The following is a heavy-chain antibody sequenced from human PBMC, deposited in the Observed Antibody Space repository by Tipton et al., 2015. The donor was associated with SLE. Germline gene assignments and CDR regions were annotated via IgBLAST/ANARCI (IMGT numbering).Heavy chain of an antibody. CDR1: GFSFSSFG. J-gene: IGHJ4*02. Sequence: GSLRLSCAATGFSFSSFGMHWVRQAPGKGLEWVAFIRYDGSQKYYTASVKGRFTISRDNAKNSPSLQMDSLRGDDTAVYYCARTSRPGYRSGYSPPGYFDFWGQGTLVTVSS. CDR2: IRYDGSQK. D-gene: IGHD6-19*01. CDR3: ARTSRPGYRSGYSPPGYFDF. V-gene: IGHV3-30*02.